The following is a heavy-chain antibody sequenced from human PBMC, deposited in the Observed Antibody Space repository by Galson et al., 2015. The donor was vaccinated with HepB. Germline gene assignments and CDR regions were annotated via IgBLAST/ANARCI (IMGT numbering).Heavy chain of an antibody. Sequence: SLRLSCAASGFTFSSYSMNWVRQAPGKGLEWVSSISSSSSSYIYYADSVKGRFTISRDNAKNSLYLQMNSLRAEDTAVYYCAREPGIAVAGREESFDYWGQGTPVTVSS. V-gene: IGHV3-21*01. CDR3: AREPGIAVAGREESFDY. J-gene: IGHJ4*02. CDR2: ISSSSSSYI. D-gene: IGHD6-19*01. CDR1: GFTFSSYS.